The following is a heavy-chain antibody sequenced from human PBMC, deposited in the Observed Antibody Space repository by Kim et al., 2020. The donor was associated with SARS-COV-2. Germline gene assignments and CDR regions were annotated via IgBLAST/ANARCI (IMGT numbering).Heavy chain of an antibody. CDR2: ISGGTT. Sequence: GGSLRLSCATSGFTFSSYAMSWVRQAPGKGLEWVSAISGGTTYYADSVKGWFTISRDNSKDTLYLQMNSLRAEDTAVYYCAKARKQWLDLPGNYFDFWG. V-gene: IGHV3-23*01. D-gene: IGHD6-19*01. CDR3: AKARKQWLDLPGNYFDF. CDR1: GFTFSSYA. J-gene: IGHJ4*01.